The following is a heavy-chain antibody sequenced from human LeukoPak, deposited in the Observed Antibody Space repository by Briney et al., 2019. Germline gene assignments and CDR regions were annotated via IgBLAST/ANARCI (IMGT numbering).Heavy chain of an antibody. V-gene: IGHV3-15*01. J-gene: IGHJ4*02. CDR3: TAGTGRSDFDY. CDR1: GFTFSNAW. Sequence: GGSLRLSCAASGFTFSNAWMSWIRHAPGRGLEWVGRIKRKGDDGTIDYAAPVKGRLSISRDDSKKTLYLQMKSLKSEDTAVYYCTAGTGRSDFDYWGQGTLVSLSS. D-gene: IGHD3/OR15-3a*01. CDR2: IKRKGDDGTI.